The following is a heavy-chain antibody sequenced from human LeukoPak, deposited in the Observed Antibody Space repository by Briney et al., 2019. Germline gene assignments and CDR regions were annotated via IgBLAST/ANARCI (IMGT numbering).Heavy chain of an antibody. CDR1: GGSFSGYY. CDR2: INHSGST. CDR3: ARGADSGYDPLDY. J-gene: IGHJ4*02. Sequence: PSETLSLTCAVYGGSFSGYYWSWIRQPPWKGLEWIGEINHSGSTNYNPSLKSRVTISVDTSKNQFSLKLSSVTAADTAVYYCARGADSGYDPLDYWGQGTLVTVSS. V-gene: IGHV4-34*01. D-gene: IGHD5-12*01.